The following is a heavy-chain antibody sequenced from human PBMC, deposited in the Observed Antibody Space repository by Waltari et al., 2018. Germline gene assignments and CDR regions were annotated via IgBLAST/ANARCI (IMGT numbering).Heavy chain of an antibody. Sequence: ASGFTFGDYAMSWVRPAPGKGLEWVGFIRSKAYGGTTEYAASVKGRFTISRDDSKSIAYLQMNSLKTEDTAVYYCTRVGIVGATFDYWGQGTLVTVSS. D-gene: IGHD1-26*01. CDR3: TRVGIVGATFDY. CDR1: GFTFGDYA. J-gene: IGHJ4*02. V-gene: IGHV3-49*04. CDR2: IRSKAYGGTT.